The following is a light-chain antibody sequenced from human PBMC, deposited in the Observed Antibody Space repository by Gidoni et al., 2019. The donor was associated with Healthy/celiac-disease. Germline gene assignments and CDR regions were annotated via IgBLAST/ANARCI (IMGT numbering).Light chain of an antibody. CDR2: EVS. V-gene: IGLV2-14*01. CDR1: SRNVGGYNY. J-gene: IGLJ1*01. Sequence: SALTHPASVSGSPGQSITISGTGTSRNVGGYNYVPWYQQHPGKASKLMIYEVSNRPSGVSNRFSGSKSGNTASLTISGLQAEDEADYYCSSYTSSSTLYVFGTGTKVTVL. CDR3: SSYTSSSTLYV.